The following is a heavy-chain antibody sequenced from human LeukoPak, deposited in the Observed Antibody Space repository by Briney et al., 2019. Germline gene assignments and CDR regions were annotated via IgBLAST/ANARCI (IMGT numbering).Heavy chain of an antibody. D-gene: IGHD3-22*01. V-gene: IGHV1-2*02. Sequence: ASVKVSCKASGYTFTGYYMHWVRQAPGQGLEWMGWINPNSGGTNYAQKFQGRVTMTRDTSISTAYVELSRLRSDDTAVYYCARGPDDYDSSGYGDYWGQGTLVTVSS. J-gene: IGHJ4*02. CDR2: INPNSGGT. CDR1: GYTFTGYY. CDR3: ARGPDDYDSSGYGDY.